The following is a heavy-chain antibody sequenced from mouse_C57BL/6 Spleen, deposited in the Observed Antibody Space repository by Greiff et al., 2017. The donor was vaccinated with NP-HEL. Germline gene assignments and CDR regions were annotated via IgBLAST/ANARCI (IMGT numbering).Heavy chain of an antibody. CDR1: GFTFTDYY. V-gene: IGHV7-3*01. CDR2: IRNKANGYTT. D-gene: IGHD2-12*01. Sequence: EVQLVESGGGLVQPGGSLSLSCAASGFTFTDYYMSWVRQPPGKALEWLGFIRNKANGYTTEYSASVKGRFTISRDNSQSILYLQMNALRAEDSATYYCARWGRRAMDYWGQGTSVTVSS. J-gene: IGHJ4*01. CDR3: ARWGRRAMDY.